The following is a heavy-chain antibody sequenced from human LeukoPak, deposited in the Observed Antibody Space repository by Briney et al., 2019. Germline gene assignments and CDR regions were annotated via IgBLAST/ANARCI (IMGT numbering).Heavy chain of an antibody. Sequence: GGSLRLSCAASGFTFSSYSMNWVRQAPGKGLEWVSSISSSSYIYYADSVKGRFTISRDNAKNSLYLQMNSLRAEDTAVYYCARGGVAAAGDYYYYGMDVWGQGTTVTVSS. CDR1: GFTFSSYS. CDR2: ISSSSYI. D-gene: IGHD6-13*01. V-gene: IGHV3-21*01. J-gene: IGHJ6*02. CDR3: ARGGVAAAGDYYYYGMDV.